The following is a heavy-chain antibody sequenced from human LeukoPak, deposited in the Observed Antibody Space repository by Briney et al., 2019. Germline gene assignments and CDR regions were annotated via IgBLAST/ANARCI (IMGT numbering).Heavy chain of an antibody. D-gene: IGHD3-3*01. CDR3: ARDGAITIFGVVNWFDP. J-gene: IGHJ5*02. CDR1: GYTFTSYG. Sequence: ASVKVSCKASGYTFTSYGISWVRQAPGQGLEWMGWISAYNGNTNYAQKFQGRVTMTRDTSISTAYMELSRLRSDDTAVYYCARDGAITIFGVVNWFDPWGQGTLVTVSS. CDR2: ISAYNGNT. V-gene: IGHV1-18*01.